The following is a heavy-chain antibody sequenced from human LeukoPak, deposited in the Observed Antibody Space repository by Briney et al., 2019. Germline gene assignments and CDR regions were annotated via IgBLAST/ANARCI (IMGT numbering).Heavy chain of an antibody. D-gene: IGHD6-13*01. Sequence: TGGSLRLSCVASRVTLSNYAMSWARQAPGKGLEWVSGISSSGSGGNTYYADSVKGRFTISRDNSKNTMYLQMNSLRAEDTAVYYCARDRVPAAAVLDYWGQGTLVTVSS. CDR3: ARDRVPAAAVLDY. CDR1: RVTLSNYA. J-gene: IGHJ4*02. CDR2: ISSSGSGGNT. V-gene: IGHV3-23*01.